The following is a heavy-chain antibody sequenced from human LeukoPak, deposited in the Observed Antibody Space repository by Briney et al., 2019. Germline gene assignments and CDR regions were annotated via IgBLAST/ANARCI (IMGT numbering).Heavy chain of an antibody. J-gene: IGHJ6*02. CDR1: GGTFSSYA. CDR3: ASSYCSSTSCYYYYGMDV. CDR2: IIPIFGTA. D-gene: IGHD2-2*01. Sequence: GASVKVSCKASGGTFSSYAISWVRQAPGQGLEWMGGIIPIFGTANYAQKFQGRVTITADESTSTAYMELSSLRSEDTAVYYCASSYCSSTSCYYYYGMDVWGQGTTVTVSS. V-gene: IGHV1-69*13.